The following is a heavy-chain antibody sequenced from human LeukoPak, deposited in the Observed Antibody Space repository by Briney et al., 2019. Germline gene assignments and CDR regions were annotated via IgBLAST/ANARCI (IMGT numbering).Heavy chain of an antibody. V-gene: IGHV1-2*02. CDR1: RYTFTGYY. D-gene: IGHD3-16*02. Sequence: GASVKVSCKASRYTFTGYYMHWVRQAPGQGLEWMGWINPNSGGTDYAQKFQGRVTMTRDTSISTAYMELSRLRSDDTAVYYCARVAPLRLGELSFLRFWDYWGQGTLVTVSS. CDR2: INPNSGGT. CDR3: ARVAPLRLGELSFLRFWDY. J-gene: IGHJ4*02.